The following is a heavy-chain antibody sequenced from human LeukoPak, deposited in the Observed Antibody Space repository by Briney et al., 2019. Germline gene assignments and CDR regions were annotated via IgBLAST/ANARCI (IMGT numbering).Heavy chain of an antibody. J-gene: IGHJ5*02. D-gene: IGHD6-13*01. CDR1: GYSISSGYY. CDR3: ARMYSSSWYFNWFDP. V-gene: IGHV4-38-2*02. Sequence: SETLSLTCTVSGYSISSGYYWGWIRQPPGKGLEWIGSIYHSGSTYYNPSLKSRATISVDTSKNQFSLKLSSVTAADTAVYYCARMYSSSWYFNWFDPWGQGSLVTVSS. CDR2: IYHSGST.